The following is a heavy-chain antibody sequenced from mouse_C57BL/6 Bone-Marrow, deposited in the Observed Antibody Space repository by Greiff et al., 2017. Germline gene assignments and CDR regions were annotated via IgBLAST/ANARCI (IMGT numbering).Heavy chain of an antibody. J-gene: IGHJ2*01. CDR2: IDPSDGYT. CDR1: GYTFPNYW. D-gene: IGHD3-1*01. CDR3: ARSGFYFDY. V-gene: IGHV1-50*01. Sequence: VQLQQPVAELVRPGASVKLSCKASGYTFPNYWMQWVKQRPGQGLEWIGRIDPSDGYTNYTQKFKGQATLTADTSSSTAYLQLSSLTSEDTAVYYCARSGFYFDYWGQGTTLTVSS.